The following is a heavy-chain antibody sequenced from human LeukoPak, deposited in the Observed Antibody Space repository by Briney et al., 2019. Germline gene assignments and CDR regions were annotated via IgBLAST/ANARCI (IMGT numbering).Heavy chain of an antibody. CDR2: IKSDGKT. CDR3: ARAPSEIGGYYPEYFRH. D-gene: IGHD3-22*01. V-gene: IGHV3-74*01. CDR1: GFTFSNYW. J-gene: IGHJ1*01. Sequence: GGPLRLSCAASGFTFSNYWMHWVRQATGRALVWVSRIKSDGKTNYADSVKGRFTISRDNAKNTVSLQMNSLRAEDTGVYYCARAPSEIGGYYPEYFRHWGQGTLVTVSS.